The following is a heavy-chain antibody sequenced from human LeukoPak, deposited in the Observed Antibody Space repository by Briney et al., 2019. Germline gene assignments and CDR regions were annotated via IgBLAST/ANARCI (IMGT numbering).Heavy chain of an antibody. J-gene: IGHJ4*02. Sequence: SETLSLTCTFSGGSLSSGGYYWGWVRQPPGKGLEWIGYIYYSGSTYYNPSLKSRVTISVDTSKNQFSLKLSSVTAADTAVYYCARVRVDTAMVNFDYWGQGTLVTVSS. CDR2: IYYSGST. CDR3: ARVRVDTAMVNFDY. V-gene: IGHV4-31*03. D-gene: IGHD5-18*01. CDR1: GGSLSSGGYY.